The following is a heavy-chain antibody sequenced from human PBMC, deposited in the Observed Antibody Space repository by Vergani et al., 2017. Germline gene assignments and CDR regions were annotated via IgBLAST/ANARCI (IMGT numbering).Heavy chain of an antibody. CDR3: ARERSHYGVRFLETYYYYMDV. Sequence: QVQLQESGPGLVKPSQTLSLTCTVSGGSISSGSYYWSWIRQPAGKGLGWIGRIYTSGSTNYNPTLKSRVTMSVDTSKNHFSLKLSSVTAADTAVYYCARERSHYGVRFLETYYYYMDVWGKGTTVTVSS. V-gene: IGHV4-61*02. D-gene: IGHD3-3*01. CDR1: GGSISSGSYY. CDR2: IYTSGST. J-gene: IGHJ6*03.